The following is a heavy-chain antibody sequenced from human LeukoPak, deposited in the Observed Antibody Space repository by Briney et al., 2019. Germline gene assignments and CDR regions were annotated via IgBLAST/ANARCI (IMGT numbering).Heavy chain of an antibody. CDR2: IKNDGSST. CDR1: GFTFSIYW. V-gene: IGHV3-74*01. J-gene: IGHJ6*02. CDR3: ARRYGMDV. Sequence: PGGSLRPSCAASGFTFSIYWMHWVRQAPGKGLVWVSRIKNDGSSTSYAGSVKGRFTISRDNAKNTLYLQMNNLRAEDTAVYYCARRYGMDVWGQGTTVTVSS.